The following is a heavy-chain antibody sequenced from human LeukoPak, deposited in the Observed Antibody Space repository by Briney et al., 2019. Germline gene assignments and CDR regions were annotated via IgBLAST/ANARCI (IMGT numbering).Heavy chain of an antibody. Sequence: ASVKVSCKASGYTFTNYGISWVRQAPGQGLEWMGWISGYNGNTNYAQKLQGRVTMTTDTSTSTAYMELRSLRSDDTAVYYCARGGGVVAVPTGAPRSYYYGMDVWGQGTTVTVSS. CDR1: GYTFTNYG. CDR3: ARGGGVVAVPTGAPRSYYYGMDV. CDR2: ISGYNGNT. D-gene: IGHD2-2*01. V-gene: IGHV1-18*01. J-gene: IGHJ6*02.